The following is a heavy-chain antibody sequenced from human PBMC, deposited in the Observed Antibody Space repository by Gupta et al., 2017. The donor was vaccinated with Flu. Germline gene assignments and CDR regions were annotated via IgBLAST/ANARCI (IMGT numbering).Heavy chain of an antibody. J-gene: IGHJ4*02. CDR1: GYTFTAFY. D-gene: IGHD1-14*01. CDR2: ITPKGGGT. Sequence: QVQLVQSGAEVKKPGASVKVSCKTSGYTFTAFYLHWVRQAPERGLEWLGWITPKGGGTVYAQKFQGRITMTRDTSINTAYLELDTLTSDDTAVYYCARYPHNRNTFHPFFDFWGQGTLVTVSS. CDR3: ARYPHNRNTFHPFFDF. V-gene: IGHV1-2*02.